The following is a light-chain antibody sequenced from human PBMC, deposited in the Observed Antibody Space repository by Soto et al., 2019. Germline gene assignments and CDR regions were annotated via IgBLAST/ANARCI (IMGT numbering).Light chain of an antibody. CDR1: QTVVSDY. Sequence: EIVLTQSPGTRSLSPGDSATLSCRASQTVVSDYLAWYQQTPGQAPRLLIYGASSRATDTPDRFSGRGSGTDFSLTISRLEPGDFAVYYRQVYGNSMWTFGQGTKVDIK. CDR3: QVYGNSMWT. CDR2: GAS. V-gene: IGKV3-20*01. J-gene: IGKJ1*01.